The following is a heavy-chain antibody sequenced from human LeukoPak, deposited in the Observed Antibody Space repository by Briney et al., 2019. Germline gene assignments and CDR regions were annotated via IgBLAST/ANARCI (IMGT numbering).Heavy chain of an antibody. Sequence: GGSLRLSCAASGFTFSSYWMSWVRQAPGKGLEWVANVKQDGSEKYYADSVKGRFTVSRDSAKNSLYLQMNSLRADDTAFYYCVKDILPGGADCWGQGTLVTVSS. CDR1: GFTFSSYW. V-gene: IGHV3-7*03. CDR3: VKDILPGGADC. D-gene: IGHD2-2*02. CDR2: VKQDGSEK. J-gene: IGHJ4*02.